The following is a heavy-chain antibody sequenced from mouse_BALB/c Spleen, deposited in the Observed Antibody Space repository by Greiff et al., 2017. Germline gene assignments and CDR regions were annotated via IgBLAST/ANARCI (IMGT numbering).Heavy chain of an antibody. D-gene: IGHD1-1*02. CDR2: IDPENGDT. Sequence: VQLQQSGAELVRSGASVKLSCTASGFNIKDYYMHWVKQRPEQGLEWIGWIDPENGDTEYAPKFQGKATMTADTSSNTAYLQLSSLTSEDTAVYYCAKDGSGRAMDYWGQGTSVTVSS. CDR1: GFNIKDYY. CDR3: AKDGSGRAMDY. V-gene: IGHV14-4*02. J-gene: IGHJ4*01.